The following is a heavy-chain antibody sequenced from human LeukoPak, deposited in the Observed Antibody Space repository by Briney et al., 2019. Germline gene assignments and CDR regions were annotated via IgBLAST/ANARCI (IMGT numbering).Heavy chain of an antibody. V-gene: IGHV1-69*02. CDR2: IIPILGIA. Sequence: GASVKVSCKASGGTFSSYTISWVRQAPGQGLEWMGRIIPILGIANYAQKFQGRVTITADKSTSTAYMELSSLRSDDTAVYYCARVLTMVRGVIHYWGQGTLVTVSS. CDR3: ARVLTMVRGVIHY. J-gene: IGHJ4*02. D-gene: IGHD3-10*01. CDR1: GGTFSSYT.